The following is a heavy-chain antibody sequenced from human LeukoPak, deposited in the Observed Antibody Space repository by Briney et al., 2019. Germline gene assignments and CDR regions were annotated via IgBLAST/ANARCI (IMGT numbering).Heavy chain of an antibody. Sequence: ASVTVSCKASGYTFTSYYMHWVRQAPGQGLEWMGIINPSGGSTSYAQKFQGRVTMTRDMSTSTVYMELSSLRSEDTALYYCAKDFHRLGEFDAFDIWGQGTMVTVSS. J-gene: IGHJ3*02. D-gene: IGHD3-16*01. CDR2: INPSGGST. V-gene: IGHV1-46*01. CDR1: GYTFTSYY. CDR3: AKDFHRLGEFDAFDI.